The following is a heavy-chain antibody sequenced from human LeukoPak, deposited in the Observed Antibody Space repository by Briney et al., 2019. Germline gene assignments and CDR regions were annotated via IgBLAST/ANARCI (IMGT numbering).Heavy chain of an antibody. CDR1: GGSISNYY. D-gene: IGHD3-3*01. CDR2: IYYSGST. Sequence: PSETLSLTCTVSGGSISNYYWSWIRQPPGKGLEWIGYIYYSGSTNYNPSLKSRVTISVDTSKNQFSLSLNSVTAADTAVYYCASLSLRFLEWLSDTADDYWGQGTLVTVSS. V-gene: IGHV4-59*12. J-gene: IGHJ4*02. CDR3: ASLSLRFLEWLSDTADDY.